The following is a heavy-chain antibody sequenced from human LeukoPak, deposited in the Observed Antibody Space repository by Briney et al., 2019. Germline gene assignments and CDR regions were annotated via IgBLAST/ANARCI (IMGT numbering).Heavy chain of an antibody. V-gene: IGHV3-48*02. CDR3: ARGTYYSDC. Sequence: GGSLRLSCAASGITFNSYAMTWVRQAPGKGLEWVSYISSVITTVYYADSVKGRFTISRDNARNSLYLQMNSLRDEDTAVYYCARGTYYSDCWGQGTLVTVSS. CDR2: ISSVITTV. J-gene: IGHJ4*02. CDR1: GITFNSYA.